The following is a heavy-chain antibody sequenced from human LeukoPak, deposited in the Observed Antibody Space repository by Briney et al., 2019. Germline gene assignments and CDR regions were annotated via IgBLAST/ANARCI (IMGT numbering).Heavy chain of an antibody. CDR3: ASGGYCSSTSCYPNWFDP. Sequence: SETLSLTCTVSGSSITSYHWSWIRQPPGKGLEWIGYISYSGSTNYNPSLKSRVTISIDTSKNQFSLKLSSVTAADTAVYYCASGGYCSSTSCYPNWFDPWGQGTLVTVSS. CDR1: GSSITSYH. V-gene: IGHV4-59*01. J-gene: IGHJ5*02. CDR2: ISYSGST. D-gene: IGHD2-2*01.